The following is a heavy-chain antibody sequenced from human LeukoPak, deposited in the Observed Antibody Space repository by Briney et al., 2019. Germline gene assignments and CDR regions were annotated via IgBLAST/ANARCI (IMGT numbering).Heavy chain of an antibody. CDR2: IIPILGIA. J-gene: IGHJ4*02. Sequence: ASVKVSFKASGGTFSSYAISWVRQAPGQGLEWMGRIIPILGIANYAQKFQGRVTITADKSTSTAYMELSSLRSEDTAVYYCARLGGYSSGRLSYWGQGTLVTVSS. CDR3: ARLGGYSSGRLSY. V-gene: IGHV1-69*04. CDR1: GGTFSSYA. D-gene: IGHD6-19*01.